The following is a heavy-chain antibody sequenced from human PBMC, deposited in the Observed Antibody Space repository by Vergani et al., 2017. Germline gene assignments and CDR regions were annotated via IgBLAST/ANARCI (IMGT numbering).Heavy chain of an antibody. D-gene: IGHD1-7*01. V-gene: IGHV1-2*02. Sequence: QVQLVQSGAEVKNPGASVKVSCKASGYSFTGYYIHWVRQAPGQGLEWMGWINPNSGRTKYAQKFQGRVTMTRDTSITTAYVEVSRLRSDATAVYYCARGRNFIDYWGQETLVTVSS. CDR3: ARGRNFIDY. J-gene: IGHJ4*02. CDR1: GYSFTGYY. CDR2: INPNSGRT.